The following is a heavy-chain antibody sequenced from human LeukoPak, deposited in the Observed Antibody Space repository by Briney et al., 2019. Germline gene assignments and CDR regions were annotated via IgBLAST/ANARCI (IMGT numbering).Heavy chain of an antibody. CDR2: IYTSGST. V-gene: IGHV4-4*07. D-gene: IGHD6-13*01. Sequence: SETLSLNCTVSGGSISSYYWSWIRQPAGKGLEWIGRIYTSGSTNYNPSLKSRVTMSVDTSKNQFSLKLSSVTAADTAVYYCARDGSSWYRHWFDPWGQGTLVTVSS. CDR1: GGSISSYY. J-gene: IGHJ5*02. CDR3: ARDGSSWYRHWFDP.